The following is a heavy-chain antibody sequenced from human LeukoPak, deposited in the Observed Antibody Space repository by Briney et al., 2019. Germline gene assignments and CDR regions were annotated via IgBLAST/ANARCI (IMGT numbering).Heavy chain of an antibody. D-gene: IGHD6-13*01. CDR3: ARERAAAVDY. V-gene: IGHV3-23*01. Sequence: GGSLRLSCAASGFTFSSYAMSWVRQAPGKGLEWVSAISGSGGSTYYADSVKGRFTISRDNAKNSLYLQMNSLRAEDTAVYYCARERAAAVDYWGQGTLVTVSS. CDR1: GFTFSSYA. J-gene: IGHJ4*02. CDR2: ISGSGGST.